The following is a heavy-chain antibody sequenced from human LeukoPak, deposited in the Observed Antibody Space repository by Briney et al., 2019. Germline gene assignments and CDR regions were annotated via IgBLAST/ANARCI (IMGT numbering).Heavy chain of an antibody. CDR3: ASSWIQLWLNAFDI. CDR1: GFTFSSYA. CDR2: ISYDGSNK. V-gene: IGHV3-30-3*01. J-gene: IGHJ3*02. Sequence: GGSLRLSCAASGFTFSSYAMPWVRQAPGKGLEWVAVISYDGSNKYYADSVKGRFTISRDNSKNTLYPQMNSLRAEDTAVYYCASSWIQLWLNAFDIWGQGTMVTVSS. D-gene: IGHD5-18*01.